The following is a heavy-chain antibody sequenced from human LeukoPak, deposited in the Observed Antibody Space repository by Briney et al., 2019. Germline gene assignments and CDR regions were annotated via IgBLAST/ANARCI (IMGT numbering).Heavy chain of an antibody. CDR1: GGSISSYY. CDR3: ARGARYYYDSSGSKGYLDY. CDR2: IYYSGST. V-gene: IGHV4-59*01. J-gene: IGHJ4*02. D-gene: IGHD3-22*01. Sequence: TSETLSLTCTVSGGSISSYYWSWIRQPPGKGLEWIGYIYYSGSTNYNPSLKSRVTISVDTSKNQFSLKLSSVTAADTAVYYCARGARYYYDSSGSKGYLDYWGQGTLVTVSS.